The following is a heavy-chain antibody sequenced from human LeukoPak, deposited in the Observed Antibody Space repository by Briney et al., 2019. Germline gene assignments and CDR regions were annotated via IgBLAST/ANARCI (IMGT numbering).Heavy chain of an antibody. V-gene: IGHV3-23*01. CDR2: ISGSGDNT. CDR1: GFTFSIYA. CDR3: ARDKVDSSGYYYDY. D-gene: IGHD3-22*01. J-gene: IGHJ4*02. Sequence: GGSLRLSCAASGFTFSIYAMTWVRQAPGEGLEWVSAISGSGDNTYYADSVKGRFTISRDNSKNTLYLQMNSLRAEDTAVYYCARDKVDSSGYYYDYWGQGTLVTVSS.